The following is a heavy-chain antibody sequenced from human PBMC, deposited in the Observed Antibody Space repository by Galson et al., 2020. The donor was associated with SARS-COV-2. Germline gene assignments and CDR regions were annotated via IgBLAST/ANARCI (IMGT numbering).Heavy chain of an antibody. V-gene: IGHV3-74*01. CDR3: ARVGTRSGWKYYFDY. CDR2: INSDGSST. CDR1: GFTFSSCW. J-gene: IGHJ4*02. Sequence: TGGTLRLSCAASGFTFSSCWMHWVRQAPGKGLVRVSRINSDGSSTSYADSVKGRFTISRDNAKNTLYLQMNSPRAEDTAVYYCARVGTRSGWKYYFDYWSQGTLVTVSS. D-gene: IGHD6-19*01.